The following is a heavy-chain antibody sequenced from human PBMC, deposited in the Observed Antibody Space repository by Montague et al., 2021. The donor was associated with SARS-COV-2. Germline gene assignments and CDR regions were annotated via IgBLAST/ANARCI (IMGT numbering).Heavy chain of an antibody. CDR1: GGSISSGTYY. V-gene: IGHV4-31*03. D-gene: IGHD2-21*02. Sequence: TLSLTCSVSGGSISSGTYYWTWIRQRPGKGLEWIGYIFYSGSTYYNPSLKSRVTISADTSKNHFSLRLNSVTAADTAVYYCARGRLLPYFDYWGQGTLVTVSS. CDR2: IFYSGST. J-gene: IGHJ4*02. CDR3: ARGRLLPYFDY.